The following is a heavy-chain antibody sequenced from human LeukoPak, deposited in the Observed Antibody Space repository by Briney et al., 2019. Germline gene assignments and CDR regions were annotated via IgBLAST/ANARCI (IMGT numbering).Heavy chain of an antibody. D-gene: IGHD6-6*01. Sequence: SETLSLTCTVSGGSISSSSYYWGWIRQPPGKGLEWIGSIYYSGSTYYNPSLKSRVTVSVDTSKNQFSLELSSVTAADTAVYYCARHAATEYLLDYWGQGTLVTVSS. CDR1: GGSISSSSYY. CDR3: ARHAATEYLLDY. J-gene: IGHJ4*02. CDR2: IYYSGST. V-gene: IGHV4-39*01.